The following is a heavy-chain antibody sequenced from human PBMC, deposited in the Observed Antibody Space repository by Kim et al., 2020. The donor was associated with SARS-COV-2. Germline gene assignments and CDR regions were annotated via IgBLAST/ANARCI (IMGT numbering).Heavy chain of an antibody. CDR3: AKIREQWLVWSSLD. CDR1: GFTFSSYA. J-gene: IGHJ4*02. V-gene: IGHV3-23*01. D-gene: IGHD6-19*01. CDR2: ISGSGGST. Sequence: GGSLRLSCAASGFTFSSYAMSWVRQAPGKGLEWVSAISGSGGSTYYADSVKGRFTISRDNSKNTLYLQMNSLRAEDTAVYYCAKIREQWLVWSSLDWGQGTLVTVSS.